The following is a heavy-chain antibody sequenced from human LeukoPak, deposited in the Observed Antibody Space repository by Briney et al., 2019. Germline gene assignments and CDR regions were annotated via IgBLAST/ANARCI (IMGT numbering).Heavy chain of an antibody. J-gene: IGHJ4*02. Sequence: SETLSLTCSVSGGSISGYYWSWVRQPAGKGLEYIGRVHARGDSNYSPSLKSRVTMSVDTSKNLFSLNLDSVTAADTAVYYCVYSEVGSTATSVFDYWGQGILVTVSS. CDR3: VYSEVGSTATSVFDY. CDR2: VHARGDS. D-gene: IGHD4-17*01. V-gene: IGHV4-4*07. CDR1: GGSISGYY.